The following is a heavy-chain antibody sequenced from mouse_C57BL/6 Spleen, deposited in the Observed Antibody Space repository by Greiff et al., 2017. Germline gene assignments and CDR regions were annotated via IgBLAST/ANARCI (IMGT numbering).Heavy chain of an antibody. J-gene: IGHJ2*01. CDR2: IYPGDGDT. V-gene: IGHV1-82*01. Sequence: QVTLKVSGPELVKPGASVKISCKASGYAFSSSWMNWVKQRPGKGLEWIGRIYPGDGDTNYNGKFKGKATLTADKSSSTAYMKLSSLTSEDSAVYFCARDYGSRRIFDYWGQGTTLTVSS. CDR3: ARDYGSRRIFDY. CDR1: GYAFSSSW. D-gene: IGHD1-1*01.